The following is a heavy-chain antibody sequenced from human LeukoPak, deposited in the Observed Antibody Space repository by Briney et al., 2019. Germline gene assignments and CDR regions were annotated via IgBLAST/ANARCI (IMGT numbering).Heavy chain of an antibody. V-gene: IGHV3-23*01. D-gene: IGHD3-3*01. CDR1: GFTFSSYA. CDR2: ISGSGGST. CDR3: ARDRTEFWSGSNWFDP. J-gene: IGHJ5*02. Sequence: GGSLRLSCAASGFTFSSYAMSWVRQAPGKGLEWVSAISGSGGSTYYADSVKGRFTISRDNSKNTLYLQMNSLRAEDTAVYYCARDRTEFWSGSNWFDPWGQGTLVTVSS.